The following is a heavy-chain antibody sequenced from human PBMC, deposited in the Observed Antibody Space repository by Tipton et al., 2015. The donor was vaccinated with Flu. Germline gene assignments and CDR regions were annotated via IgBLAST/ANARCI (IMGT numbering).Heavy chain of an antibody. D-gene: IGHD1-1*01. CDR1: GGSISSYY. V-gene: IGHV4-59*12. Sequence: GLVKPSETLSLTCTVSGGSISSYYWNWIRQSPGKGLEWIGNIYYTGNTKYSPLFNRRVTISVDTSMNQVSLRLTSVTPADTAVYYCARDKDDWNAPVDYFYYYGMDVWGQGTTVTVSS. J-gene: IGHJ6*02. CDR3: ARDKDDWNAPVDYFYYYGMDV. CDR2: IYYTGNT.